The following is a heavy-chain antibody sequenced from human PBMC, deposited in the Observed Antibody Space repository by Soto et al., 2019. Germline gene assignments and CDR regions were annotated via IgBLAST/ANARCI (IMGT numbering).Heavy chain of an antibody. CDR3: ARTLLWFGELSRGYYYGMDV. D-gene: IGHD3-10*01. CDR1: GSSIISISSY. Sequence: PSDTLSITCTVTGSSIISISSYWGCIRQPPGKGLEWIGSIYYSGSTYYNPSLKSRVTISVDTSKNQFSLKLSSVTAADTAVYYCARTLLWFGELSRGYYYGMDVWGQGTTVT. J-gene: IGHJ6*02. V-gene: IGHV4-39*01. CDR2: IYYSGST.